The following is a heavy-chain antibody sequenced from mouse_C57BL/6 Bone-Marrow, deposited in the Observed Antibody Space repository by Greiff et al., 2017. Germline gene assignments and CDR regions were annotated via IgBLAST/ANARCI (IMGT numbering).Heavy chain of an antibody. CDR2: IRNKANGHTT. CDR3: SKCVYGSSYAMDY. Sequence: EVQRVESGGGLVQPGGSLSLSCAASGFTFTDYYMSWVRQPPGKALEWLGFIRNKANGHTTAYSVSVKGRFTNSRDNSQSFLYLHMHALSAEACASYYCSKCVYGSSYAMDYWGQGTSVTVSS. D-gene: IGHD1-1*01. V-gene: IGHV7-3*01. CDR1: GFTFTDYY. J-gene: IGHJ4*01.